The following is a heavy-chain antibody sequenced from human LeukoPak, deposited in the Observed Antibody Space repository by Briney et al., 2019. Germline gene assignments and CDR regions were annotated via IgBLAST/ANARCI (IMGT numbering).Heavy chain of an antibody. D-gene: IGHD3-22*01. Sequence: GSLRLSCAASGLTVSGDYMTWVRQAPGKGLEWVSVIYSGGSTSYADSVQGRFTISRDNSKNTLYLQMNSLRAEDTAVYYCAKASYYYDSSGTFDYWGQGTLSPSPQ. CDR1: GLTVSGDY. CDR3: AKASYYYDSSGTFDY. V-gene: IGHV3-66*02. J-gene: IGHJ4*02. CDR2: IYSGGST.